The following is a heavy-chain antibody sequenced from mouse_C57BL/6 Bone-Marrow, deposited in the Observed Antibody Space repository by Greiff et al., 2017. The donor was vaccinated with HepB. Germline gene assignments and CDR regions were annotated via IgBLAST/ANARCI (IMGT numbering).Heavy chain of an antibody. V-gene: IGHV1-74*01. D-gene: IGHD1-1*01. CDR2: IHPSDSDT. Sequence: VQLQQPGAELVKPGASVKVSCKASGYTFTSYWMHWVQQRPGQGLEWIGRIHPSDSDTNYNQKFKGKATLTVDKSSSTAYMQLSSLTSEDSAVYYCAIGANYYGSSFYAMDYWGQGTSVTVSS. CDR3: AIGANYYGSSFYAMDY. J-gene: IGHJ4*01. CDR1: GYTFTSYW.